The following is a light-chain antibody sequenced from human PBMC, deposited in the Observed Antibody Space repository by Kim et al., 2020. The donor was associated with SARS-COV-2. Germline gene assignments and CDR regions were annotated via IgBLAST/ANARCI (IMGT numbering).Light chain of an antibody. CDR3: QAWDSSTAVV. CDR2: KDS. CDR1: KLGDKY. J-gene: IGLJ2*01. Sequence: VAPGQTASITCSGDKLGDKYACWYQQKPGQSPVLVIYKDSKRPSGIPERFSGSNSGNTANLTISGTQAMDEADYYCQAWDSSTAVVFGGGTQLTVL. V-gene: IGLV3-1*01.